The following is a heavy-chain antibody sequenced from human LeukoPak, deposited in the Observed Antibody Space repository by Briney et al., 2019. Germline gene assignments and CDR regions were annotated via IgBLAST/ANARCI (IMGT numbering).Heavy chain of an antibody. J-gene: IGHJ5*02. CDR3: ARRTYSQWFDP. CDR2: VYYTGST. CDR1: GGSITSYY. Sequence: SETLSLTCTVSGGSITSYYWSWIRQPPGKGLEWIGFVYYTGSTNYSPSLKSRVTISIDTSKNQFSLNLRSATAADTAVYYCARRTYSQWFDPWGQGTLVTVSS. V-gene: IGHV4-59*01. D-gene: IGHD5-12*01.